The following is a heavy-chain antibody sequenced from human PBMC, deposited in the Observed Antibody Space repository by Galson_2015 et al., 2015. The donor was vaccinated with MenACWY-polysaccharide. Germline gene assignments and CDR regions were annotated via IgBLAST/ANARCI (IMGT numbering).Heavy chain of an antibody. V-gene: IGHV3-30-3*01. J-gene: IGHJ6*02. CDR3: ARAYCDRITCYGMDV. CDR2: ISYDETNK. Sequence: SLRLCCAASGFTFNSYAMHWVRQAPGKGLEWLAVISYDETNKYYADSVKGRFTISRDNSKNTLYLQMNSLRAEDTAVFYCARAYCDRITCYGMDVWGQGTTVAVSS. D-gene: IGHD2/OR15-2a*01. CDR1: GFTFNSYA.